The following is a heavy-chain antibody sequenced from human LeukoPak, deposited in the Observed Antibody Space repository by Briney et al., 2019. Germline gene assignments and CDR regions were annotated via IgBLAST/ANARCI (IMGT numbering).Heavy chain of an antibody. CDR1: AFAFSSHA. D-gene: IGHD1-26*01. CDR2: ISGRGDST. CDR3: AKLIVGARILLDF. V-gene: IGHV3-23*01. J-gene: IGHJ4*02. Sequence: GGTLRLSYTASAFAFSSHAMSWVRQATGKGLDWVSAISGRGDSTDYAGAVKGRFTISRDNSKNTLYLQMSSLRADDTAMYYCAKLIVGARILLDFRGQGILVTVSS.